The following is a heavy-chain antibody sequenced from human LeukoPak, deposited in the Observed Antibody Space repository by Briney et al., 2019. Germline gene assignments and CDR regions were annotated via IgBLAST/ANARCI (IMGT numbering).Heavy chain of an antibody. V-gene: IGHV4-34*01. CDR2: INHSGST. CDR1: GGSFSGYY. Sequence: SETLSLTCAVYGGSFSGYYWSWIRQPPGKGLEWIGEINHSGSTNYNSSLKSRVTISVDTSKNQFSLKLSSVTAADTAVYYCARGYYGSGSHCCHMDVWGKETTITVS. J-gene: IGHJ6*03. D-gene: IGHD3-10*01. CDR3: ARGYYGSGSHCCHMDV.